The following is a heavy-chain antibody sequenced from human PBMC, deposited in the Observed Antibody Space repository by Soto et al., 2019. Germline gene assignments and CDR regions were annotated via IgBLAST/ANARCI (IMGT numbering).Heavy chain of an antibody. Sequence: SVKVSCKASGGAFSSYAISWVRQAPGQGLEWMGGIIPIFGTANYAQKFQGRVTITADESTSTAYMELSSLRSEDTAVYYCARTIMTWGLPYYYYGMDVWGQGTTVTVSS. CDR1: GGAFSSYA. D-gene: IGHD3-16*01. CDR3: ARTIMTWGLPYYYYGMDV. V-gene: IGHV1-69*13. CDR2: IIPIFGTA. J-gene: IGHJ6*02.